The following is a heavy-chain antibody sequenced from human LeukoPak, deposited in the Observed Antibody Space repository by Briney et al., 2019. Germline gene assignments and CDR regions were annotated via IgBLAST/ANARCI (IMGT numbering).Heavy chain of an antibody. CDR1: GFIFSRYG. CDR3: ARGHITGAAGTYYYYGMDV. D-gene: IGHD6-13*01. J-gene: IGHJ6*02. CDR2: ISNSGGST. Sequence: PGGSLRLSCVASGFIFSRYGMHWVRQAPGKGLEYVSAISNSGGSTYYANSVKGRFTISRDSSKNTLYLQMGNLRGEDMAVYYWARGHITGAAGTYYYYGMDVWGQGTTVTVSS. V-gene: IGHV3-64*01.